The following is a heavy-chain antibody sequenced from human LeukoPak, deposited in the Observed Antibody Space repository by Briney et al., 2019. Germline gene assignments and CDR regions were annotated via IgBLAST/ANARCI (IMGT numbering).Heavy chain of an antibody. CDR3: ARARGNKYSYGIYYYYYGMDV. D-gene: IGHD5-18*01. V-gene: IGHV3-53*04. CDR2: IYGGGST. CDR1: GFTVSSNY. J-gene: IGHJ6*02. Sequence: GGSLRLSCAASGFTVSSNYISWVRQAPGKGLEWVSVIYGGGSTYYADSVNGRFTISRHNSKNPLYLQMNRLRAEEPAVYYCARARGNKYSYGIYYYYYGMDVWGQGTTVTVSS.